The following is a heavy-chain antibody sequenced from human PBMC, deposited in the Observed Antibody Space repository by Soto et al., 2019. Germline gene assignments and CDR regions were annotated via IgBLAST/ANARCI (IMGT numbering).Heavy chain of an antibody. CDR1: GGTFTGYY. Sequence: WASVKVSCKASGGTFTGYYMHWVRQAPGQGLEWMGWINPNSGGTNYAQKFQGWVTMTRDTSISTAYMELSRLRSDDTAVYYCARDYGHSYGYYYYYGMDVWGQGTTVTVS. CDR3: ARDYGHSYGYYYYYGMDV. V-gene: IGHV1-2*04. D-gene: IGHD5-18*01. CDR2: INPNSGGT. J-gene: IGHJ6*02.